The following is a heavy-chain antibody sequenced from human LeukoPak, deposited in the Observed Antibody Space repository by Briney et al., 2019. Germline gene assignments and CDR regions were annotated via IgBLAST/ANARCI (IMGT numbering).Heavy chain of an antibody. CDR1: GFTFSSYG. D-gene: IGHD2-2*01. CDR2: IWCDGSNK. CDR3: ARDAYCSSTSCYEIDY. J-gene: IGHJ4*02. Sequence: PGGSLRLSCAASGFTFSSYGMHWVRQAPGKGLEWVAVIWCDGSNKYYADSVKGRFTISRDNSKNTLYLQMNSLRAEDTAVYYCARDAYCSSTSCYEIDYWGQGTLVTVSS. V-gene: IGHV3-33*01.